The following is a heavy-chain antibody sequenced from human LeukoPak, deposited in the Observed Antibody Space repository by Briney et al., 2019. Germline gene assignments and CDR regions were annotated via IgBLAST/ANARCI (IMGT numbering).Heavy chain of an antibody. Sequence: SETLSLTCTVSGYSISSGFYWGWFRQPPGKGLEWIGSIYHSGSTYFNPSLKSRVTISVDTSKNQFSLKLSSVTAADTAVYYCAREVLATVTTFWFDSWGQGTLVTVSS. CDR3: AREVLATVTTFWFDS. CDR2: IYHSGST. V-gene: IGHV4-38-2*02. J-gene: IGHJ5*01. CDR1: GYSISSGFY. D-gene: IGHD4-17*01.